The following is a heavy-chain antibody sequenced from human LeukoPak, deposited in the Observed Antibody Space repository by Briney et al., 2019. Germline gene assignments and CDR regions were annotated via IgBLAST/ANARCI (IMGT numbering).Heavy chain of an antibody. D-gene: IGHD2-2*01. V-gene: IGHV3-66*01. CDR2: IYSGGST. CDR1: GFIVSSKY. J-gene: IGHJ5*02. CDR3: AGGPKQQLLWGRASNGFDP. Sequence: GGSLRLSCTVSGFIVSSKYMSWVRQAPGKGLEWVSVIYSGGSTHYADSVKGRFTISRDNSKNMLYLQMNSLRAEDTAVYYCAGGPKQQLLWGRASNGFDPWGQGTLVTVSS.